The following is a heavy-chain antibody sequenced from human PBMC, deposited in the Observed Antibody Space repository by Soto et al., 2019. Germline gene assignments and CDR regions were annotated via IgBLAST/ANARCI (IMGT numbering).Heavy chain of an antibody. CDR1: GFTFSSFA. CDR2: ISGSGDRP. J-gene: IGHJ4*02. D-gene: IGHD3-10*01. V-gene: IGHV3-23*01. CDR3: AKAPLWYGTGSGYFDD. Sequence: GGSLSLSCAASGFTFSSFAMSWVRQAPGMWLEWVSTISGSGDRPYYADSVRGRFTISRDNSKDTLYVQMNRLRAEDTAVYYCAKAPLWYGTGSGYFDDWGQGMLVTVSS.